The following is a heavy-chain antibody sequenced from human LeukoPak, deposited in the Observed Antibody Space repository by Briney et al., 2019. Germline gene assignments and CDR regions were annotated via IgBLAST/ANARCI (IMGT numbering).Heavy chain of an antibody. Sequence: SETLSLTWTVSGGSISSYYWSWIRQPAGKGLEWIGRIYTSGSTNYNPSLKSRVTISVDTSKNQFSLKLSSVTAADTAVYYCSSGGNGYDYFLWGQGTLVTVSS. CDR1: GGSISSYY. J-gene: IGHJ4*02. CDR2: IYTSGST. D-gene: IGHD5-12*01. CDR3: SSGGNGYDYFL. V-gene: IGHV4-4*07.